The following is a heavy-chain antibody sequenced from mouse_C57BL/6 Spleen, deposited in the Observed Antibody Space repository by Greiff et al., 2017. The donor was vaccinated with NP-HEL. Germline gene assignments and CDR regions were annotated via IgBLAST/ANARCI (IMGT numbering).Heavy chain of an antibody. CDR3: ARIYSNYDFDY. D-gene: IGHD2-5*01. J-gene: IGHJ2*01. CDR1: GYSITSGYY. V-gene: IGHV3-6*01. Sequence: EVQLQESGPGLVKPSQSLSLTCSVTGYSITSGYYWNWIRQFPGNKLEWMGYISYDGSNNYNPSLKNRISITRDTSKNQLFLKLNSVTTEDTATYYCARIYSNYDFDYWGQGTTLTVSS. CDR2: ISYDGSN.